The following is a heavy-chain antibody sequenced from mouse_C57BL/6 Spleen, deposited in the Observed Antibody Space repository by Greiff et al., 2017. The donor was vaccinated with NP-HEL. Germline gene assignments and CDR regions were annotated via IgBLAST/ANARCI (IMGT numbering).Heavy chain of an antibody. D-gene: IGHD4-1*01. V-gene: IGHV3-6*01. Sequence: EVQRVESGPGLVKPSQSLSLTCSVTGYSITSGYYWNWIRQFPGNKLEWMGYISYDGSNNYNPSLKNRISITRDTSKNQFFLKLNSVTTEDTATYYCARGGLAGSSFAYWGQGTLVTVSA. J-gene: IGHJ3*01. CDR2: ISYDGSN. CDR3: ARGGLAGSSFAY. CDR1: GYSITSGYY.